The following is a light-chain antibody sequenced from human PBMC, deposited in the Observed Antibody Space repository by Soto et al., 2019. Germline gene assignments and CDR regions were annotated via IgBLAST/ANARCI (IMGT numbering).Light chain of an antibody. CDR1: SSDVGSYNL. J-gene: IGLJ2*01. CDR2: EVI. Sequence: ALTQPASVSGSPGQSITVSCTGTSSDVGSYNLVSWYQQHPGKAPKVIIYEVIKRPSGVSNRFSGSKSGNTASLTISGLQAEDEADYYCCSYAGSTSLVFSGGTKVTVL. V-gene: IGLV2-23*02. CDR3: CSYAGSTSLV.